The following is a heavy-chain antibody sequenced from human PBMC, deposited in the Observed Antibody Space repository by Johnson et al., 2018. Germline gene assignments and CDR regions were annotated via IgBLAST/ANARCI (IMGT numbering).Heavy chain of an antibody. J-gene: IGHJ6*03. V-gene: IGHV1-3*01. Sequence: QVQLQESGAEVKKPGASVKVSCKASGYTFTTYSMHWVRQAPGQRLEWMGWINAGKGNTKYSQKFQGRVSITRDTSASTAYMELSSLRSEDTAVYYCARDMKYYYYYMDVWGKGTTVTVSS. CDR1: GYTFTTYS. CDR3: ARDMKYYYYYMDV. CDR2: INAGKGNT. D-gene: IGHD3-16*01.